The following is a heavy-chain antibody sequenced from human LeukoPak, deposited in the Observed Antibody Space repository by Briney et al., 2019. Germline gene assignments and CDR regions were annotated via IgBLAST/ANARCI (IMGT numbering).Heavy chain of an antibody. CDR2: ISAYNGNT. V-gene: IGHV1-18*01. D-gene: IGHD3-22*01. Sequence: ASVKVSCKASGYTFTSYGISWVRQAPGQGLEWMGWISAYNGNTKYAQKLQGRVTMTTDTSTSTAYMELRSLRSDDTAVYYCARTITMIVVVIRPDAFDIWGQGTMVTVSS. CDR1: GYTFTSYG. CDR3: ARTITMIVVVIRPDAFDI. J-gene: IGHJ3*02.